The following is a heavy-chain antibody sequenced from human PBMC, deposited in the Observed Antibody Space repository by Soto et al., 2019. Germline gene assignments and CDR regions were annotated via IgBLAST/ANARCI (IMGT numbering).Heavy chain of an antibody. Sequence: EVQLVESGGGLVEPGGSLRLSCTASGFTFSNVAMYWVRQAAGKGLEWVASIKRKTDGGTTDYAAPVKGRFTISRDDSKNTLYLQMNSLETEDTAVYYCVIVAYYERSGGQGTLVTVSS. J-gene: IGHJ4*02. CDR1: GFTFSNVA. D-gene: IGHD3-16*01. CDR3: VIVAYYERS. V-gene: IGHV3-15*07. CDR2: IKRKTDGGTT.